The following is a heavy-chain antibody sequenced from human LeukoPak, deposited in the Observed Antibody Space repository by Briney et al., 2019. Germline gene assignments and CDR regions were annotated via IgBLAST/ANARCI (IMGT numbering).Heavy chain of an antibody. J-gene: IGHJ3*02. CDR1: GYTFTSYG. CDR3: AREGLWYSSSWSPAIDAFDI. V-gene: IGHV1-18*04. CDR2: ISSYSGNT. Sequence: ASVKVSCKASGYTFTSYGISWVRQAPGQGLEWMGWISSYSGNTNYAQKLQGRATLTTDTSTSTAYMELRSLRSDDTAVYFCAREGLWYSSSWSPAIDAFDIWGQGTMVTVSS. D-gene: IGHD6-13*01.